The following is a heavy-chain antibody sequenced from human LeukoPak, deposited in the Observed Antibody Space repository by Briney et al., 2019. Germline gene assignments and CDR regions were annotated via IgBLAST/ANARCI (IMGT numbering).Heavy chain of an antibody. CDR1: GFTFSSYA. Sequence: PGRSLRLSCAASGFTFSSYAMHWVRQAPGKGLEWVAVISYDGSNKYYADSVKGRFTISRDNSKNTLYLQMNGLRAEDTAVYYCARDVPHNWFDTWGQGTLVTVSS. J-gene: IGHJ5*02. CDR3: ARDVPHNWFDT. V-gene: IGHV3-30-3*01. CDR2: ISYDGSNK.